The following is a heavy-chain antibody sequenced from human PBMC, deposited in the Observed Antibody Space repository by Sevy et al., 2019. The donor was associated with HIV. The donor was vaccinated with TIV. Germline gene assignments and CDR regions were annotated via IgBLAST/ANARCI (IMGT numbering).Heavy chain of an antibody. V-gene: IGHV3-21*01. D-gene: IGHD2-21*02. J-gene: IGHJ4*02. CDR3: ARDPSPGITAIQDY. CDR1: QFNFDTYA. Sequence: GGSLRLSCVASQFNFDTYAIHWVRQAPGKGLEWVASINSRSTYIYHADPVKGRFTISRDNAKNSLYLQMNSLRAEDTAVYYCARDPSPGITAIQDYWGPGTLVTVSS. CDR2: INSRSTYI.